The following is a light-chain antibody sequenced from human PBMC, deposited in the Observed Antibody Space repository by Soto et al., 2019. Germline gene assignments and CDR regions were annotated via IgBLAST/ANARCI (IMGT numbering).Light chain of an antibody. J-gene: IGKJ1*01. V-gene: IGKV2-30*01. CDR2: KAS. CDR3: MQDKHWPPT. CDR1: RSLVYSDGNAY. Sequence: DVVMTQSPLSLPVTLGQPASISCRSSRSLVYSDGNAYLNWFHQRPGQSPRRLIYKASNRDSGVPNRFSGSGSGTDFTLPITRVEAEDVGVYYCMQDKHWPPTFGRGTRVEIE.